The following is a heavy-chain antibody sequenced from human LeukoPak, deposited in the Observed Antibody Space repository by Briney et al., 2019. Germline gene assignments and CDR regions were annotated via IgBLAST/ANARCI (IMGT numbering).Heavy chain of an antibody. CDR1: GFTFSSYS. V-gene: IGHV3-21*01. CDR2: ISSSSSYI. J-gene: IGHJ5*02. D-gene: IGHD3-22*01. Sequence: GGSLRLSCAASGFTFSSYSMNWVRQAPGKGLEWVSSISSSSSYIYYADSVMGRFTISRDNAKNSLYLQMNSLRAEDAAVYYCARDRKKNYYDSSGYYWFDPWGQGTLVTVSS. CDR3: ARDRKKNYYDSSGYYWFDP.